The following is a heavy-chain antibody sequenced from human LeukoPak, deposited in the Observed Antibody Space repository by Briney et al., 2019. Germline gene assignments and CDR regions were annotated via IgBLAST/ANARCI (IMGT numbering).Heavy chain of an antibody. Sequence: VASVKVSCKASGFTFTSYGISWVRQAPGQGLEWMGWISAYNGNTNYAQKLQGRVTMTTDTSTSTAYMELRSLRSDDTAVYYCARLVYRFGDYDLRPYYYYYGMDVWGQGTTVTVSS. D-gene: IGHD4-17*01. CDR1: GFTFTSYG. CDR3: ARLVYRFGDYDLRPYYYYYGMDV. CDR2: ISAYNGNT. V-gene: IGHV1-18*01. J-gene: IGHJ6*02.